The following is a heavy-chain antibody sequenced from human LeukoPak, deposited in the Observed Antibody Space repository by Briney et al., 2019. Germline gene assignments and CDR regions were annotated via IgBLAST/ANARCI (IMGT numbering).Heavy chain of an antibody. CDR3: TRRGGYSSSSDFDY. Sequence: GGSLRLSCAASGFTFSGSAMHWVRQASGKGLEWVGRIRSKANSYATAYAASVKGRFTISRDDSKNTAYLQMNSLKTEDTAVYYCTRRGGYSSSSDFDYWGQGTLVTVSS. CDR2: IRSKANSYAT. D-gene: IGHD6-6*01. V-gene: IGHV3-73*01. CDR1: GFTFSGSA. J-gene: IGHJ4*02.